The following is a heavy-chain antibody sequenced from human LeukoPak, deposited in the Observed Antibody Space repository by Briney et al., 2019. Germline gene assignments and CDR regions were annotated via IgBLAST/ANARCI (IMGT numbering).Heavy chain of an antibody. CDR1: GYIFSDYY. J-gene: IGHJ6*02. D-gene: IGHD3-10*01. CDR3: ASSITMVRGGSWYGMDV. V-gene: IGHV1-18*04. Sequence: ASVKVSCKASGYIFSDYYMHWVRQAPGQGLEWLGWISAYNGNTNYAQKLQGRVTMTTDTSTSTAYMELRSLRSDDTAVYYCASSITMVRGGSWYGMDVWGQGTTVTVSS. CDR2: ISAYNGNT.